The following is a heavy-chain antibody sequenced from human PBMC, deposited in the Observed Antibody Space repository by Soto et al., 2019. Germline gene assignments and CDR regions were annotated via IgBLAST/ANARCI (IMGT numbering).Heavy chain of an antibody. Sequence: GESLKISCKGSGYSFAGYWITWVRQKPGKGLEWMGRIDPSDSQTYYSPSFRGHVTISVTKSITTVFLQWSSLRASHTAMYYCARQIYDSDAGPNFSYYFDSWGQGTPVTVSS. V-gene: IGHV5-10-1*01. CDR1: GYSFAGYW. J-gene: IGHJ4*02. CDR2: IDPSDSQT. CDR3: ARQIYDSDAGPNFSYYFDS. D-gene: IGHD5-12*01.